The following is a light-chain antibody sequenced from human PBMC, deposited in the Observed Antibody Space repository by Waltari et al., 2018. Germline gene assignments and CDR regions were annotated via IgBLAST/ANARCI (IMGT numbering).Light chain of an antibody. Sequence: QSVLTQPPSVSGTPGQRVTISCSGSSANIGSNPVTWYHQLPGTAPKVLIYSNNQRPSGVPDRFACSKSGTSASLAISGLQSEDEADYYCAAWDDSLTSFVFGSGTTVTVL. CDR2: SNN. J-gene: IGLJ1*01. V-gene: IGLV1-44*01. CDR3: AAWDDSLTSFV. CDR1: SANIGSNP.